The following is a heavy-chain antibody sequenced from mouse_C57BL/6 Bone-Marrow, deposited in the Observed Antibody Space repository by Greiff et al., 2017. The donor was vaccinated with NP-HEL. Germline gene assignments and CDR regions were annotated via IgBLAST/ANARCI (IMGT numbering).Heavy chain of an antibody. CDR1: GFTFSDYY. J-gene: IGHJ2*01. V-gene: IGHV5-12*01. CDR3: ARHKDYGGYFDY. D-gene: IGHD2-4*01. Sequence: EVKLMESGGGLVQPGGSLKLSCAASGFTFSDYYMYWVRQTPEKRLEWVAYISNGGGSTYYPDTVKGRFTISRDNAKNTLYLQMSRLKSEDTAMYYCARHKDYGGYFDYWGQGTTLTVSS. CDR2: ISNGGGST.